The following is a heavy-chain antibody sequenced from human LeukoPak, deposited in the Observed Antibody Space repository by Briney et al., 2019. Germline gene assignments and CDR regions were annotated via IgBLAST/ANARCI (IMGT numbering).Heavy chain of an antibody. J-gene: IGHJ3*02. CDR2: IYSGGST. V-gene: IGHV3-66*01. CDR3: ARDMNYYGSGDAFDI. D-gene: IGHD3-10*01. CDR1: GFTFSDYY. Sequence: GGSLRLSCAASGFTFSDYYMSWVRQAPGKGLEWVSVIYSGGSTYYADSVKGRFTISRDNSKNTLYLQMNSLRAEDTAVYYCARDMNYYGSGDAFDIWGQGTMVTVSS.